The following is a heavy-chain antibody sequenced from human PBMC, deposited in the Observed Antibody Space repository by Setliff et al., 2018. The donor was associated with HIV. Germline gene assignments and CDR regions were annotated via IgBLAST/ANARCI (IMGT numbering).Heavy chain of an antibody. CDR1: GYTFSDYY. CDR3: ATARSSGRYGYYYYMDV. V-gene: IGHV1-46*01. CDR2: INPSGGST. D-gene: IGHD1-26*01. Sequence: GASVKVSCKASGYTFSDYYLHWVRQAPGQGLEWMGRINPSGGSTSYAQKFQGRVTMTRDTSTDTAYMELSSLRSEETAVYYGATARSSGRYGYYYYMDVWGKGTTVTVSS. J-gene: IGHJ6*03.